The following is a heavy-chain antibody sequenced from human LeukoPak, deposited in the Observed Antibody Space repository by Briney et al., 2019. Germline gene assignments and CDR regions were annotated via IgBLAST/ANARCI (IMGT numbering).Heavy chain of an antibody. V-gene: IGHV6-1*01. CDR1: GDSVSSNSAA. J-gene: IGHJ1*01. CDR2: TYYRSKWYN. CDR3: ARAVVAGRRGWPLFGYFQH. Sequence: SQTLSLTCAISGDSVSSNSAAWNWIRQSPSRGLEWLGRTYYRSKWYNDYAVSVKSRITINPDTSKNQFSLQLNSVTPEDTAVYYCARAVVAGRRGWPLFGYFQHWGQGTLVTVSS. D-gene: IGHD6-19*01.